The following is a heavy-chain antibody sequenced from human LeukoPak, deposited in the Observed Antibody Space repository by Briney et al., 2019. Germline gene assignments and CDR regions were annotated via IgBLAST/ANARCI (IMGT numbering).Heavy chain of an antibody. CDR1: GFTFSSYD. J-gene: IGHJ4*02. V-gene: IGHV3-30*18. CDR3: AKDPNDYGGNVF. Sequence: GGSLRLSSAASGFTFSSYDMHWVRQAPGKGLEWVAVISYDGSNKYYADSLKGRFTISRDNSENTLFLQMNSLRAEDTAVYYCAKDPNDYGGNVFWGQGTLLTVSS. D-gene: IGHD4-23*01. CDR2: ISYDGSNK.